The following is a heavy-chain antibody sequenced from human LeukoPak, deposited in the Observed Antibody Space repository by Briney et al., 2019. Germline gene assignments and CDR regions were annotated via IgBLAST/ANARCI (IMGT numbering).Heavy chain of an antibody. J-gene: IGHJ6*04. V-gene: IGHV1-2*02. CDR3: AGLIDCSGGSCYTELPLDV. CDR1: GYTFTGYY. CDR2: INPNSGGT. Sequence: ASVKVSCKASGYTFTGYYMHWVRQAPGQGLEGMGWINPNSGGTNYAQKFQGRVTMTRDTSISTAYMELSRLRSDDTAVYYCAGLIDCSGGSCYTELPLDVWGKGTTVTVSS. D-gene: IGHD2-15*01.